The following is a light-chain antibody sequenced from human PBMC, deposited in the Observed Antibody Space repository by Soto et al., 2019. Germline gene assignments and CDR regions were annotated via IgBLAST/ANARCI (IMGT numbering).Light chain of an antibody. CDR3: QQYNKYCT. CDR1: QTISSW. CDR2: KAS. J-gene: IGKJ5*01. Sequence: DIQMTQSPSTLSGSVGDRVTITCRASQTISSWLAWYQQKPGKAPKLLIYKASSLESGVPSRFSGSGSGTEFTLNISSLQSGDFATYYRQQYNKYCTFGQGTRLEIK. V-gene: IGKV1-5*03.